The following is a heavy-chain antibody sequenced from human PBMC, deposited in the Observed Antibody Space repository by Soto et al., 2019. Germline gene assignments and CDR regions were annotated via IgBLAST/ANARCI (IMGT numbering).Heavy chain of an antibody. Sequence: QVQLQQWGAGLLKPSETLSLTCAVYGGSFSGYYWSWIRQPPGKGLEWIGEITHSGSINYNPSLKSRVTISVDTSKKQFSLKLSSVTAADTAVYYCSRADFGANVIDSWGQGPLVTVSS. D-gene: IGHD4-17*01. CDR2: ITHSGSI. V-gene: IGHV4-34*01. CDR3: SRADFGANVIDS. J-gene: IGHJ4*02. CDR1: GGSFSGYY.